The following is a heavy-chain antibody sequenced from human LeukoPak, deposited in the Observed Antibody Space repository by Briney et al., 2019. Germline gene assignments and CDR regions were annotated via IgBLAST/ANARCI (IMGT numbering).Heavy chain of an antibody. CDR3: ARGTLSRVDY. V-gene: IGHV3-21*01. Sequence: GGSLRLSCAASGFTFSSYSMNWVRQAPGKGLEWVSSISSSSSYIYYADSMKGRFTISRDNAKNSLYLQMNSLRAEDTAVHYCARGTLSRVDYWGQGTLVTVSS. CDR1: GFTFSSYS. CDR2: ISSSSSYI. J-gene: IGHJ4*02.